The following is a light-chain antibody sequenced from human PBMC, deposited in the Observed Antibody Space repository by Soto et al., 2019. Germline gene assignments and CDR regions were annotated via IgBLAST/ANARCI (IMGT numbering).Light chain of an antibody. V-gene: IGKV3-11*01. CDR3: QHRSEWPVS. J-gene: IGKJ5*01. CDR1: QSVRRY. Sequence: EIVLTQSPGTLSLSPGERATLSCRASQSVRRYLAWYQQKPGQAPRLLISDASNRASGIPARFSGSGSGTDFTLTISSLEPEDFATYYCQHRSEWPVSFGQGTRLETK. CDR2: DAS.